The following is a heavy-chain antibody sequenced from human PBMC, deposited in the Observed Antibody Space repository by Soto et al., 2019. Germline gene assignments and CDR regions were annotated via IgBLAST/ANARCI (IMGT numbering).Heavy chain of an antibody. Sequence: QVQLQESGPGLVKPSGTLSLTCAVSGDSISSSNWWSWVRQAPGKGLEWIGEIYHSGATTYNPSLKSRATLSVDPSKNHFSLKLTSVTATVTAVYFCARDLGTGTDFWGRGTLVTVAS. CDR2: IYHSGAT. CDR1: GDSISSSNW. J-gene: IGHJ4*02. CDR3: ARDLGTGTDF. V-gene: IGHV4-4*02. D-gene: IGHD1-1*01.